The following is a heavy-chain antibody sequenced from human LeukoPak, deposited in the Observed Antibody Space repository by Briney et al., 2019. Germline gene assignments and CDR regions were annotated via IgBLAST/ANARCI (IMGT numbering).Heavy chain of an antibody. J-gene: IGHJ6*02. CDR3: ARVVVVVIRSRIRVLGMDV. Sequence: GGSLRLSCAASGFTGSSNYMSWVRQAPGKGLERVSVIYSGGSTYYADSVKGRFTISRDNSKNTLYLQMNSLRAEDPAVYYCARVVVVVIRSRIRVLGMDVWGQGTTVTVSS. CDR1: GFTGSSNY. D-gene: IGHD3-22*01. CDR2: IYSGGST. V-gene: IGHV3-66*01.